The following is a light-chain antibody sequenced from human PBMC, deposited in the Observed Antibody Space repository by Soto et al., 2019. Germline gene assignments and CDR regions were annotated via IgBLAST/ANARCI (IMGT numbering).Light chain of an antibody. J-gene: IGKJ1*01. CDR3: QQYNSYSWS. CDR2: DAS. CDR1: QSISNW. Sequence: DIQMTQSPSTLSASVGDRVTITCRASQSISNWLAWYQQKPGKAPKLLMYDASSSESGVPSRFSGSGSGTELTLTISSLQPDDFAAYYCQQYNSYSWSFGQGTKVDIK. V-gene: IGKV1-5*01.